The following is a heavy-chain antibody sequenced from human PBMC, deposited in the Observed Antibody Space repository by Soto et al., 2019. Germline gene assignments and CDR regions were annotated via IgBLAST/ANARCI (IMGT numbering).Heavy chain of an antibody. CDR2: ILGTGDRV. D-gene: IGHD1-7*01. V-gene: IGHV3-23*01. J-gene: IGHJ4*02. Sequence: GGSLRLSCAASGFTFSSYAMSWVRQAPGKGLAWVSAILGTGDRVSYVDSVKGRFTISRDNSKNTLYLQMNSLRADDTAIYYCAKYFNTGTSSTYDSWGQGTLVTVSS. CDR1: GFTFSSYA. CDR3: AKYFNTGTSSTYDS.